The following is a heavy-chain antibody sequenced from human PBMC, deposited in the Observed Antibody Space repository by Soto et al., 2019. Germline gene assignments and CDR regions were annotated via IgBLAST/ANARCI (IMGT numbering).Heavy chain of an antibody. D-gene: IGHD3-9*01. CDR3: ARRVEEYYDIFFFYYAATSADL. Sequence: AEPLSDGWTGSDAETSRYYWIRFRQPPRKGREWIGYIYYSGSTNYSPSLKSRVTISVDTSKNQFPLKLSSVTAADTAVYYCARRVEEYYDIFFFYYAATSADL. J-gene: IGHJ2*01. CDR1: DAETSRYY. V-gene: IGHV4-59*08. CDR2: IYYSGST.